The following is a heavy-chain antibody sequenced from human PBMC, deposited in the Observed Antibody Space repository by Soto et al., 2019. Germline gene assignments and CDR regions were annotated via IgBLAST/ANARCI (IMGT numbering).Heavy chain of an antibody. V-gene: IGHV3-48*01. CDR3: ARDWDDILILGY. D-gene: IGHD3-9*01. Sequence: EVQLVESGGGLVQPGGSLRLSCAASGFTFSSYNMNWVRQAPGKGLEWVSYISSSTIYYADSVKGRFTISRDNAKNSLYLQMNSLRAEDTALYYCARDWDDILILGYWGQGTLVTVSS. CDR1: GFTFSSYN. CDR2: ISSSTI. J-gene: IGHJ4*02.